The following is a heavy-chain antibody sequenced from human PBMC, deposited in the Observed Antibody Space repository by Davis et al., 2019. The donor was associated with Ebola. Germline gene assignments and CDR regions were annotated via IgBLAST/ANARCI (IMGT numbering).Heavy chain of an antibody. D-gene: IGHD1-1*01. J-gene: IGHJ6*02. V-gene: IGHV4-31*03. CDR2: IYYSGST. Sequence: MPSETLSLTCTVSGGSISSGGYSWSWIRQHTGKGLEWIGYIYYSGSTYYNPSLKSRVNISVDTSKNQFSLKLRSVTAADTAVYYCARATFYYYYSMDVWGQGTTVTVSS. CDR1: GGSISSGGYS. CDR3: ARATFYYYYSMDV.